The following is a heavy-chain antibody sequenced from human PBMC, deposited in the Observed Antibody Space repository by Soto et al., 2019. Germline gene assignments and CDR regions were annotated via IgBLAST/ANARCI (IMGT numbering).Heavy chain of an antibody. D-gene: IGHD7-27*01. V-gene: IGHV1-8*01. CDR3: AISRRGTGVDFDY. CDR2: MNPDSGDT. Sequence: QVQLVQSGAEVKKHGASVKVSCKASGYTFTNYDVNWVRQATGQGLEWMGWMNPDSGDTGYVQNFQGRVTMTRNTPISKAYMELSSLTSEDTAVYYCAISRRGTGVDFDYCCQGTMVTVSS. CDR1: GYTFTNYD. J-gene: IGHJ4*02.